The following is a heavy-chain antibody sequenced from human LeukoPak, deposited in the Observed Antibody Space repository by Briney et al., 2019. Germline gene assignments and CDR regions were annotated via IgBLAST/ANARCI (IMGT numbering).Heavy chain of an antibody. Sequence: ASVKVSCKASGYTFTGYYMHWVRQAPGQGLEWMGWINPNSGGTNYAQKFQGRVTMTRDTSISTACMELSRLRSDDTAVYYCARALIIQRSSSRLTLGYWGQGTLVTVSS. J-gene: IGHJ4*02. V-gene: IGHV1-2*02. CDR3: ARALIIQRSSSRLTLGY. CDR2: INPNSGGT. D-gene: IGHD6-6*01. CDR1: GYTFTGYY.